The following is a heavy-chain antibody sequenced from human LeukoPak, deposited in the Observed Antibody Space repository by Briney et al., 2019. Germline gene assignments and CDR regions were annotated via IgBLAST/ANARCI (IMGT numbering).Heavy chain of an antibody. CDR2: INPNSGDT. Sequence: GASVKVSCKPSGYTFTGYHMHWVRQAPGQGLEWMGRINPNSGDTNYAQKFQGRVTMTRDTSISTAYMELSRLRSDDTAVYYCARDYCSSTSCLFDYWGQGTLVTVSS. J-gene: IGHJ4*02. CDR1: GYTFTGYH. V-gene: IGHV1-2*06. D-gene: IGHD2-2*01. CDR3: ARDYCSSTSCLFDY.